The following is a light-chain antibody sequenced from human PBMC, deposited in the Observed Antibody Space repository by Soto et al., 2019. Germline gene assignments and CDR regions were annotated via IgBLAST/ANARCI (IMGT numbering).Light chain of an antibody. V-gene: IGKV3D-20*02. Sequence: EIVLTQSPGTLSLSPGERATLSCRASQSVSSSYLAWYQQKPGQAPRLLIYGASSRATGIPDRFSGSGSGTDFTLTISRLEPEDFAVYYCQQCSNWLTFGGGTKVDIK. CDR3: QQCSNWLT. CDR1: QSVSSSY. CDR2: GAS. J-gene: IGKJ4*01.